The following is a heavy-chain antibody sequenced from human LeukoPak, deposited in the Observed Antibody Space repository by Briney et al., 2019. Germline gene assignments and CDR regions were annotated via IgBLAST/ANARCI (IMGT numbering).Heavy chain of an antibody. CDR2: ISSSGNTF. CDR3: ARDRQVWDIVVVPAALDY. CDR1: GFTFSDYY. V-gene: IGHV3-11*04. D-gene: IGHD2-2*01. J-gene: IGHJ4*02. Sequence: PGGSLRLSCAVSGFTFSDYYMSWIRQAPGKGLEWVSYISSSGNTFYYAASVKGRFTISRDNTRKSLYLQMNSLRAEDTAVYYCARDRQVWDIVVVPAALDYWGQGTLVTVSS.